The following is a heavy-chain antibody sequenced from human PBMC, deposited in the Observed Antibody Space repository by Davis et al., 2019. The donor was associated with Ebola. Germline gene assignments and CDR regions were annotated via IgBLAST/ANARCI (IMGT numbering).Heavy chain of an antibody. J-gene: IGHJ6*02. V-gene: IGHV1-46*01. CDR1: GYTFTSYG. Sequence: AASVKVSCKASGYTFTSYGISWVRQAPGQGLEWMGIINPSGGSTSYAQKFQGRVTITRDTSASTAYMELSSLRSEDTAVYYCARWAGYGDYEHYYYYYGMDVWGQGTTVTVSS. CDR3: ARWAGYGDYEHYYYYYGMDV. CDR2: INPSGGST. D-gene: IGHD4-17*01.